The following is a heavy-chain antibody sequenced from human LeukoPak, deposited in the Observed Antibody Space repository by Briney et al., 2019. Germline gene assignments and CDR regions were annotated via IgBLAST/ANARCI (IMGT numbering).Heavy chain of an antibody. Sequence: ASVKVSCKASGYTFTSYGISWVRQAPGQGLEWMGWISAYNGNTNYAQKLQGRVTMTTDTSTSTAYMELRSLRSDDTAVYYCARYYDSSGYHYLDYWGQGTLVTVSS. CDR1: GYTFTSYG. CDR3: ARYYDSSGYHYLDY. D-gene: IGHD3-22*01. V-gene: IGHV1-18*01. CDR2: ISAYNGNT. J-gene: IGHJ4*02.